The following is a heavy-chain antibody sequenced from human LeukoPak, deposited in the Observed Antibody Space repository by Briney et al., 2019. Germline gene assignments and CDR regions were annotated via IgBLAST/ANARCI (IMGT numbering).Heavy chain of an antibody. D-gene: IGHD3-3*01. CDR1: GFTFSSYG. CDR2: IRYDGDNK. V-gene: IGHV3-30*02. J-gene: IGHJ6*03. CDR3: AKDGVVTPFYNYYYMDV. Sequence: LPGGSLRLSCAAAGFTFSSYGMHWVRQAPGKGLEWVAFIRYDGDNKYYADSVKGRFTISRDSSKNTMYLQMSSLRAEDTAVYYCAKDGVVTPFYNYYYMDVWGKGTTVTVSS.